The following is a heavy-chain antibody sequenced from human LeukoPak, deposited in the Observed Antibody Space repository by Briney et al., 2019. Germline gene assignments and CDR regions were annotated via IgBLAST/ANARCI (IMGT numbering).Heavy chain of an antibody. CDR1: GDSVSSNSAA. CDR3: ARESQGSGSGWFNGYLDH. Sequence: SQTLSLTCAISGDSVSSNSAAWNWIRQSPSRGLEWLGRTYYRSKWDNDYAVSVTGRITINPDTSKNQFSLHLNSVTPEDTAVYFCARESQGSGSGWFNGYLDHWGQEALVTVSS. V-gene: IGHV6-1*01. J-gene: IGHJ4*02. CDR2: TYYRSKWDN. D-gene: IGHD6-19*01.